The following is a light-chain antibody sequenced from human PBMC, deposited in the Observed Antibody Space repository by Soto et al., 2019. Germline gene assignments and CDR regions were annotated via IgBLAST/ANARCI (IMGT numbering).Light chain of an antibody. J-gene: IGKJ1*01. CDR2: GAS. CDR3: QQYSHWRT. Sequence: EIMMTQSPANVSLFPGERATLSCRASQSIDSDLAWYQQKPGHVPRLLIYGASTRAPGVPARFSGSGSGTEFTLTIISLQSDDFAVYYCQQYSHWRTFGPGTKVEIK. V-gene: IGKV3-15*01. CDR1: QSIDSD.